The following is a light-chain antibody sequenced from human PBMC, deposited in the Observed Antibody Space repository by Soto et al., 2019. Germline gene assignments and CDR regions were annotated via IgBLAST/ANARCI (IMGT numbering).Light chain of an antibody. CDR2: DAS. J-gene: IGKJ4*01. Sequence: EIVLTQSPATLSFSPGERATLSCRASQSVDRKLAWHLQRPGQAPRLLIYDASNRATGIPARFSGSGSGTDFTLTISSLDPEDFAVYYCQQRCNWPLTFGGGTKVEIK. CDR1: QSVDRK. V-gene: IGKV3-11*01. CDR3: QQRCNWPLT.